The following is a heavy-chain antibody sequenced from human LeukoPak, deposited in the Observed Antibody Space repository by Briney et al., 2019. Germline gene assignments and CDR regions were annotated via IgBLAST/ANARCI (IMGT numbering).Heavy chain of an antibody. CDR2: ISYDGSNK. CDR3: AKAPVTTCRGAFCYPFDY. V-gene: IGHV3-30*18. J-gene: IGHJ4*02. CDR1: GFIFSSYG. D-gene: IGHD2-15*01. Sequence: GGSLRLSCAASGFIFSSYGIHWVRQAPGKGLEWVAVISYDGSNKYYADSVKGRFTISRDSSKNTLFLQMNRLRPEDAAVYYCAKAPVTTCRGAFCYPFDYWGLGTLVTVSS.